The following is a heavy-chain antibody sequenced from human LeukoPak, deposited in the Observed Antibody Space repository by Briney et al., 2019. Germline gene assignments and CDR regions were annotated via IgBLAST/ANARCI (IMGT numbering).Heavy chain of an antibody. J-gene: IGHJ4*02. CDR2: IIPIFGTA. Sequence: ASVKVSCTASGGTFSSYAISWVRQAPGQGLERMGGIIPIFGTANYAQKFQGRVTITTDESTSTAYMELSSLRSEDTAVYYCARGHPVEDYGGNSYYFDYWGQGTLVTVSS. V-gene: IGHV1-69*05. CDR3: ARGHPVEDYGGNSYYFDY. D-gene: IGHD4-23*01. CDR1: GGTFSSYA.